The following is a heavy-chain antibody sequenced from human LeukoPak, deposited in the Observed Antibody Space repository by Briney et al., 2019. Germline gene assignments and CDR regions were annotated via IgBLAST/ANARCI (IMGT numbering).Heavy chain of an antibody. J-gene: IGHJ5*02. CDR3: ARDMSGVAGTRWFDP. Sequence: GGSLRLSCAASGITFSSYGMHWVRQAPGKGLEWVSSISSSSSYIYYADSLKGRFTISRDNAKNSLYLQMNSLRAEDTAVYYCARDMSGVAGTRWFDPWGQGTLVTVSS. CDR2: ISSSSSYI. V-gene: IGHV3-21*01. D-gene: IGHD6-19*01. CDR1: GITFSSYG.